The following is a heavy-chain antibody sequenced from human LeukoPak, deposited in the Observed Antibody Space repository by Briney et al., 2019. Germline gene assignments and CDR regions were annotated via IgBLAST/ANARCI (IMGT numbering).Heavy chain of an antibody. CDR2: IYYSGST. J-gene: IGHJ4*02. D-gene: IGHD7-27*01. CDR1: GGPISSSSYY. Sequence: KPSETLSLTCTVSGGPISSSSYYWGWIRQPPGKGLEWIGSIYYSGSTYYNPSLKSRVTISVDTSKNQFSLKLSSVTAADTAVYYCARKELGIIDYWGQGTLVTVSS. CDR3: ARKELGIIDY. V-gene: IGHV4-39*01.